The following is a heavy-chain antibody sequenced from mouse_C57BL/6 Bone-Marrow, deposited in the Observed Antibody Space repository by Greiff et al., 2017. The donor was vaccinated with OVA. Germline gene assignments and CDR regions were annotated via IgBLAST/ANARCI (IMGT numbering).Heavy chain of an antibody. CDR2: ISNGGGST. CDR3: ARHEGWFAY. Sequence: EVQLVESGGGLVQPGGSLKLSCAASGFTFSDYYMYWVRQTPEKRLEWVAYISNGGGSTYYPDTVKGRFTISRDNAKNTLYLQMSRLKSEDTAMYYCARHEGWFAYWGQGTLVTVSA. J-gene: IGHJ3*01. CDR1: GFTFSDYY. V-gene: IGHV5-12*01.